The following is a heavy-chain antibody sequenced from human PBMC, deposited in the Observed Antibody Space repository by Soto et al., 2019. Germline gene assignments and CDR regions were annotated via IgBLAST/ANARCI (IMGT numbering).Heavy chain of an antibody. CDR2: IIPIFGTA. J-gene: IGHJ4*02. Sequence: RASVKVSCKASGGTFSSYAISWVRQAPGQGLEWMGGIIPIFGTANYAQKFQGRVTITADESTSTAYMELSSLRSEDTAVYYCARGPEQLAFDYWGQGTLVTVSS. CDR1: GGTFSSYA. D-gene: IGHD6-6*01. V-gene: IGHV1-69*13. CDR3: ARGPEQLAFDY.